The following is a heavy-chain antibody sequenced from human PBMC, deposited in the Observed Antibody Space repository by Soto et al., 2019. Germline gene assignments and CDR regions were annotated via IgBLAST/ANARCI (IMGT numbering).Heavy chain of an antibody. CDR2: IHHSGST. J-gene: IGHJ5*02. Sequence: QVQLQQWGAGLLKPSETLSLTCGVSGGSFSGYYWIXIRQPPGKGLEWIGEIHHSGSTNYDPSLESRVTISLDTSKNQFSLKLSSVTAADTAVYYCARGLSPWSTHTDWFDPWGQGILVTVSS. CDR1: GGSFSGYY. D-gene: IGHD2-15*01. V-gene: IGHV4-34*01. CDR3: ARGLSPWSTHTDWFDP.